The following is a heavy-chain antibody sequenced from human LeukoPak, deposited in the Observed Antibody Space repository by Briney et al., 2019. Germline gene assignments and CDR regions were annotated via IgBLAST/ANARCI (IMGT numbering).Heavy chain of an antibody. CDR3: ARPYLRGTVVNNWFDP. D-gene: IGHD4-23*01. V-gene: IGHV4-4*08. CDR1: GGSISGYY. Sequence: SETLSLTCTVSGGSISGYYWSWVRQSPEKGLESIGFIYSTGSTSYNPSLRSRVTISVDTSKNQFSLKLSSVTAADTAVYYCARPYLRGTVVNNWFDPWGQGTLVTVSS. J-gene: IGHJ5*02. CDR2: IYSTGST.